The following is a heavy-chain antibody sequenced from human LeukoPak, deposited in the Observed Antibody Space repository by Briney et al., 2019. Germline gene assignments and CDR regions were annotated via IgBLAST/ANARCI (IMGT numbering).Heavy chain of an antibody. J-gene: IGHJ4*02. CDR1: GFTFSSYW. D-gene: IGHD3-22*01. CDR3: ARDNYDSSGYYYNFDS. Sequence: GGSLRISCAASGFTFSSYWMDWVRQAPGVGVVWVSRISSDGSSTSFADSVKGRFTISRDNARNTLYLQMSSLRAEDTAVYYCARDNYDSSGYYYNFDSWGQGTLVTVSS. CDR2: ISSDGSST. V-gene: IGHV3-74*01.